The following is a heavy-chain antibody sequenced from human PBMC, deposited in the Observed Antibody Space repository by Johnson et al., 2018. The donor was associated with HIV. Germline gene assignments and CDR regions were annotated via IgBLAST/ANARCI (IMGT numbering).Heavy chain of an antibody. Sequence: VQLVESGGGLVKPGGSLSLSCAASGFTFDDYGMSWVRQAPGKGLEWVSGINWNGGRTGYADSVKGRFTISRDNAKNTLYLQMNSLRTEDTAVYYCAKDAGNDFSGLDAFDIWGQGTKVTVSS. V-gene: IGHV3-20*04. CDR2: INWNGGRT. D-gene: IGHD3-3*01. CDR3: AKDAGNDFSGLDAFDI. CDR1: GFTFDDYG. J-gene: IGHJ3*02.